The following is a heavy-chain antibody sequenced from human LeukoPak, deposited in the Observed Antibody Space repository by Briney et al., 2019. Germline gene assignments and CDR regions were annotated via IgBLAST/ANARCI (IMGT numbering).Heavy chain of an antibody. CDR2: ISAYNGNT. CDR3: ARSPYCSGGSCYSLFAFDI. Sequence: VASVKVSCKASGYTFTDYYMHWVRQAPGQGLEWMGWISAYNGNTNYAQKLQGRVTMTTDTSTSTAYMELRSLRSDDTAVYYCARSPYCSGGSCYSLFAFDIWGQGTMVAVSS. J-gene: IGHJ3*02. D-gene: IGHD2-15*01. CDR1: GYTFTDYY. V-gene: IGHV1-18*04.